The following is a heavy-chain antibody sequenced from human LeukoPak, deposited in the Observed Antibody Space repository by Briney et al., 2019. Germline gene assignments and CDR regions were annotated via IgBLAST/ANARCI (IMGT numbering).Heavy chain of an antibody. D-gene: IGHD1-26*01. J-gene: IGHJ4*02. V-gene: IGHV4-34*01. Sequence: PSETLSLTCTVFGGSFTDYFWTWLRHSPGKGLEWIGEINDYTGDSKYNPSLKSRVTISVDTSKNQFSLKLSSVTAADTAVYYCARLIGAPSYFDYWGQGTLVTVSS. CDR1: GGSFTDYF. CDR3: ARLIGAPSYFDY. CDR2: INDYTGDS.